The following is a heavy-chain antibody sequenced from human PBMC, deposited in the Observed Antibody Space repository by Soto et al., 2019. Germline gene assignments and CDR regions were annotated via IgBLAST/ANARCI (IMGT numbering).Heavy chain of an antibody. V-gene: IGHV1-69*02. CDR2: IIPILGIA. J-gene: IGHJ6*03. CDR1: GGTFSSYT. CDR3: ARGPYDFWSGYPKYYYYYYMDV. D-gene: IGHD3-3*01. Sequence: ASVKVSCKASGGTFSSYTISWVRQAPGQGLEWMGRIIPILGIANYAQKFQGRVTITADKSTSTAYMELGSLRSEDTAVYYCARGPYDFWSGYPKYYYYYYMDVWGKGTTVTVSS.